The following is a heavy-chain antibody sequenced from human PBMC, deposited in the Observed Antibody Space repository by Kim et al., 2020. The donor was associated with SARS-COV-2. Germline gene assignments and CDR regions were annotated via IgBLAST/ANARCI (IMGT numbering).Heavy chain of an antibody. D-gene: IGHD4-17*01. Sequence: SVKVSCKASGGTFSSYAISWVRQAPGQGLEWMGGIIPIFGTANYAQKFQGRVTITADESTSTAYMELSSLRSEDTAVYYCARQTTVTTMVYFSYYGMDVWGQGTTVTVSS. CDR2: IIPIFGTA. V-gene: IGHV1-69*13. J-gene: IGHJ6*02. CDR3: ARQTTVTTMVYFSYYGMDV. CDR1: GGTFSSYA.